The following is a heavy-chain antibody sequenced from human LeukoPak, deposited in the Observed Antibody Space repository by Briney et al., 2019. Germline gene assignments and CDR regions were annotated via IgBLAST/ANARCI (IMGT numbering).Heavy chain of an antibody. D-gene: IGHD3-9*01. V-gene: IGHV1-2*02. Sequence: ASVRVSCKASGYTFSNYCMSWVRQAPGQGLEWMGWINPNSGGTNYAQKVKGRVTMTRDTSISTAYMELSRLRSDDTAVYYCARGGYFEWLFGYWGQGKGVTVSS. J-gene: IGHJ4*02. CDR1: GYTFSNYC. CDR2: INPNSGGT. CDR3: ARGGYFEWLFGY.